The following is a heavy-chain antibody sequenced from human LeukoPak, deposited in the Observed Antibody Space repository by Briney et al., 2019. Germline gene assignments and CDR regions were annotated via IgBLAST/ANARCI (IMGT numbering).Heavy chain of an antibody. V-gene: IGHV5-51*01. Sequence: GESLKISCKGSGYRFSSYWIGWVRQMPGKGLEWMGIIDPGDSDTGYSQGQVTISADRSISTAFLQWSSLKASDTAIYYCARHYCSGGSCYSVVDYWGQGTLVAVSS. CDR1: GYRFSSYW. CDR2: IDPGDSDT. CDR3: ARHYCSGGSCYSVVDY. J-gene: IGHJ4*02. D-gene: IGHD2-15*01.